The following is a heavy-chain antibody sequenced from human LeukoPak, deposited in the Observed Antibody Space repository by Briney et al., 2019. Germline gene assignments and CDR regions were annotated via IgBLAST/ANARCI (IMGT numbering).Heavy chain of an antibody. J-gene: IGHJ4*02. V-gene: IGHV1-46*01. CDR1: GYTFTSNY. CDR2: ISPSGGST. D-gene: IGHD3-10*01. Sequence: ASVKVSCKAFGYTFTSNYMHWVRQAPGQGPEWMGVISPSGGSTTYAQKFQGRVTLTRDMSTSTDYLELSSLRSEDTAVYYCAKNYYGSGSYYMDDYWGQGTLVTVSS. CDR3: AKNYYGSGSYYMDDY.